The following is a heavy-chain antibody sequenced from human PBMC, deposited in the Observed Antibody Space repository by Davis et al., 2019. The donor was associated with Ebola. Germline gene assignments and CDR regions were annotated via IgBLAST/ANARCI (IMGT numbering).Heavy chain of an antibody. Sequence: GESLKISCAASGFTFSSYSMNWVRQAPGKGLEWVSSISSSSSYIYYADSVKGRFTISRDNAKNSLYLQMNSLRAEDTAVYYCARDGMEQWLVRWFDYWGQGTLVTVSS. J-gene: IGHJ4*02. V-gene: IGHV3-21*01. CDR1: GFTFSSYS. CDR3: ARDGMEQWLVRWFDY. CDR2: ISSSSSYI. D-gene: IGHD6-19*01.